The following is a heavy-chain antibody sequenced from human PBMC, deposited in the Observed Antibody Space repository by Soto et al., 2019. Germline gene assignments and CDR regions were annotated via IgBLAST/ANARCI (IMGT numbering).Heavy chain of an antibody. D-gene: IGHD2-2*01. V-gene: IGHV1-2*04. Sequence: ASVKVSCKASGYTFTGYYVHWVRQAPGQGLEWMGWINPNSGGTNYAQKFQGWVTMTRDTSISTAYMELSRLRSDDTAVYYCAREEYCSSTSCYDYYYGMDVWGQGTTVTVSS. CDR3: AREEYCSSTSCYDYYYGMDV. CDR1: GYTFTGYY. J-gene: IGHJ6*02. CDR2: INPNSGGT.